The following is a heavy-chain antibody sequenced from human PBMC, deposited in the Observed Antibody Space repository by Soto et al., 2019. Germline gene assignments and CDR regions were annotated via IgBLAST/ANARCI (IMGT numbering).Heavy chain of an antibody. CDR2: IYYSGGT. V-gene: IGHV4-31*03. CDR1: GGSITRGGYY. D-gene: IGHD5-12*01. J-gene: IGHJ6*03. CDR3: ARKDSGSADYMDV. Sequence: QVQLQESGPGLVKPSQTLSLTCTVSGGSITRGGYYWSWIRQHPGKGLEWIGYIYYSGGTYYNPSLKSRVTLSVDTSEIQFSLRLSSVTAADTAVYYCARKDSGSADYMDVWGKGTTVTVSS.